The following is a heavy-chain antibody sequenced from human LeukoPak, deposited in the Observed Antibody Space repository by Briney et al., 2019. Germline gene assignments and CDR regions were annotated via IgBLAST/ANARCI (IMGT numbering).Heavy chain of an antibody. D-gene: IGHD1-26*01. CDR2: LNPDSGGT. CDR3: ARGAHSGSYFLIDY. Sequence: ASVRVSCKASGYTFTGYYMHWVRQAPGQGPEWMGWLNPDSGGTNYAQNFQARVTMTRDTSITTAYMELTRLTSDDTAVYYCARGAHSGSYFLIDYWGQGTLATVSS. V-gene: IGHV1-2*02. J-gene: IGHJ4*02. CDR1: GYTFTGYY.